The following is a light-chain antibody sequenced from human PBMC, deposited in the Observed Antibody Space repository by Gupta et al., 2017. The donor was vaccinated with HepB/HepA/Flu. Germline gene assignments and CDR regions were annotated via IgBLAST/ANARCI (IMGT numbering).Light chain of an antibody. CDR2: KAS. Sequence: DIQMTQSPSTLSASVGDRVTITCRASQNINTWLAWYQQKPGKAPNLLIYKASSLESGVPSRFSGSGSGTEFTLTVSSLQPDDFATYYCQQYNSEPWTCGQGTKVEVK. CDR1: QNINTW. CDR3: QQYNSEPWT. J-gene: IGKJ1*01. V-gene: IGKV1-5*03.